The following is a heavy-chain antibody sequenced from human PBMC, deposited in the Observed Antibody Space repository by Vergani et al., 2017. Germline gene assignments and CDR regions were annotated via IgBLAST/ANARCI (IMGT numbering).Heavy chain of an antibody. Sequence: QVQLVESGGGVVQPGRSLRLSCAASGFTFNQYGMHWVRPAPGKGLEWVAVTWYEGNKKQYADSVKGRVTISRDNSQSTMYLQMNSLRDEDTGVYYCARDWRSLYNRFDPWGQGTLVAVCS. CDR1: GFTFNQYG. CDR3: ARDWRSLYNRFDP. D-gene: IGHD1-14*01. J-gene: IGHJ5*02. V-gene: IGHV3-33*01. CDR2: TWYEGNKK.